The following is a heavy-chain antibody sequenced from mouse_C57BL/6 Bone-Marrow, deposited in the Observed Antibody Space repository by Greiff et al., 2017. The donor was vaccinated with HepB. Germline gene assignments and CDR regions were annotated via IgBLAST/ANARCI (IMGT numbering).Heavy chain of an antibody. Sequence: EVKLQESGPVLVKPGASVKMSCKASGYTFTDYYMNWVKQSHGKSLEWIGVINPYNGGTSYNQKFKGKATLTVDKSSSTAYMELNSLTSEDSAVYYCARGGTTVEFAYWGQGTLVTVSA. CDR3: ARGGTTVEFAY. V-gene: IGHV1-19*01. CDR1: GYTFTDYY. CDR2: INPYNGGT. D-gene: IGHD1-1*01. J-gene: IGHJ3*01.